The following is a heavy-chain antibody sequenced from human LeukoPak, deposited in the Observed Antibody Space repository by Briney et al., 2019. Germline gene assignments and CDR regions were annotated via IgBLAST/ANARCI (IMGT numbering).Heavy chain of an antibody. J-gene: IGHJ4*02. V-gene: IGHV4-34*01. Sequence: PSETLSLTCAVYGGSFSGYYWSWIRQPPGKGLEWIGEINHSGSTNYNPSLKSRVTISVDTSKNQFSLKLSPVTAADTAVYYCASVDYYDSSGYFFDYWGQGTLVTVSS. CDR3: ASVDYYDSSGYFFDY. D-gene: IGHD3-22*01. CDR2: INHSGST. CDR1: GGSFSGYY.